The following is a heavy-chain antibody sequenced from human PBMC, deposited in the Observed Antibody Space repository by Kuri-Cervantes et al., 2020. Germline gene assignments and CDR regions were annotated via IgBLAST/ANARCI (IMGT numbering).Heavy chain of an antibody. V-gene: IGHV3-33*01. CDR1: GFTFSSYG. J-gene: IGHJ6*02. Sequence: GGSLRLSCAASGFTFSSYGMHWVRQAPGKGLEWVAVIWYDGSNKYYADSVKGRFTISRDNSKNTLYLQMNSLRAEDTAVYYCARDGPPGLGQQLWDPRDYYYYGMDVWGQGTTVTVSS. CDR2: IWYDGSNK. D-gene: IGHD6-13*01. CDR3: ARDGPPGLGQQLWDPRDYYYYGMDV.